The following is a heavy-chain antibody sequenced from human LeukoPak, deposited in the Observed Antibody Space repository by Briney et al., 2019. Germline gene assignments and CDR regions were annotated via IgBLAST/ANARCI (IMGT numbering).Heavy chain of an antibody. J-gene: IGHJ4*02. D-gene: IGHD3-10*01. CDR2: ISGSGGST. CDR1: GFTFSSYA. CDR3: AKRMGYYDSGTPNRAFDY. Sequence: SGGSLRLSCAASGFTFSSYAMSWVRQAPGKGLEWVSAISGSGGSTYYADPVKGRFTISRDNSKNTLYLQMNSLRAEDTAVYYCAKRMGYYDSGTPNRAFDYWGQGTLVTVSS. V-gene: IGHV3-23*01.